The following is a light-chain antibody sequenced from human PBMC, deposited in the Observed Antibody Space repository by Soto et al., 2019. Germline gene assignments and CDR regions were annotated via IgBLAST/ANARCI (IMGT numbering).Light chain of an antibody. J-gene: IGLJ1*01. CDR3: CSYTGASTYV. V-gene: IGLV2-14*01. CDR2: AVT. CDR1: SGDVGGYNY. Sequence: QSVLTQPASVSGSPGQSVTISCAGTSGDVGGYNYVSWYQQHPGKAPKLMIHAVTNRPSGVSHRFSGSKSGNTASLTISSLQADDEADYYCCSYTGASTYVFGTGTKLTVL.